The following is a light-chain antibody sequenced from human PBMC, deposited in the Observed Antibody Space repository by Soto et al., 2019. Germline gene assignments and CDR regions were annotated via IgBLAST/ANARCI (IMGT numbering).Light chain of an antibody. Sequence: QSVLTQPPSVSGAPGQRVTISCTGSSSNIGAGYDVHWYQQLPGTAPKLLIYGNSNRPSGVPDRFSGSKSGTSASLAITGLQAEDEADYYCGSYTSSSTSVIFGSGTKLTVL. V-gene: IGLV1-40*01. CDR1: SSNIGAGYD. CDR2: GNS. J-gene: IGLJ2*01. CDR3: GSYTSSSTSVI.